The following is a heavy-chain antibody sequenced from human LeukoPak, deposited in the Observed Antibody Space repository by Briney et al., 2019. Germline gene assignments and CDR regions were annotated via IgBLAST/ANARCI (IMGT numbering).Heavy chain of an antibody. V-gene: IGHV4-59*11. Sequence: PSETLSLTCSVSGGSLRTHHWSWIRLSPAKGLEWIGYIYYSGSTNYNPSLKSRVSLSVDTSTNQFSLKVRSVTAADTAVYYCARGSGSYGFFDLWGQGALVTVS. CDR2: IYYSGST. CDR1: GGSLRTHH. J-gene: IGHJ4*02. D-gene: IGHD5-18*01. CDR3: ARGSGSYGFFDL.